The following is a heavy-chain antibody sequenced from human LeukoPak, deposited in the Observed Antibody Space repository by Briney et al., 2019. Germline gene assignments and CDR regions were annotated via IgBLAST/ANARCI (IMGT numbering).Heavy chain of an antibody. Sequence: SGPTLVNPPQTLTLTCTFSGFSLRTRGVRVSWIRQPPGKALESLPRSDWDDDKFYSTSLKTRLTISKDTSKNQVVLTMTNIDPVDTATYYCARQYYYDSSGYYYFDYWGQGTLVTVSS. CDR2: SDWDDDK. J-gene: IGHJ4*02. V-gene: IGHV2-70*04. CDR1: GFSLRTRGVR. CDR3: ARQYYYDSSGYYYFDY. D-gene: IGHD3-22*01.